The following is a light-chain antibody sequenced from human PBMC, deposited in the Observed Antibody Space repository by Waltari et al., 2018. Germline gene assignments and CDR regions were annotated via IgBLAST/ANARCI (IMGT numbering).Light chain of an antibody. Sequence: EILLTQSPATLSLSTGERATLFCRAAQSLGSRYLAWYQHKPGQAPRLLIYGAFTRAPGIPDRFRGSGSGTDFTLTITRLEPEDFAVYYCQEFGGSFGGGTKVEIK. V-gene: IGKV3-20*01. J-gene: IGKJ4*01. CDR3: QEFGGS. CDR2: GAF. CDR1: QSLGSRY.